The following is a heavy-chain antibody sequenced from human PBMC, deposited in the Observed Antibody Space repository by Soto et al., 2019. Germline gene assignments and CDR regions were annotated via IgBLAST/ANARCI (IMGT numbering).Heavy chain of an antibody. Sequence: GESLKISCKGSGYSFTTYWIGWVRQMPGKGLEWMGIIYPGDSDARYSPSFQGQVTISADKSISTAYLQWSSLKASDTAMYYCARRGYCSGGSCFSASFDIWGQGTVVTVSS. CDR3: ARRGYCSGGSCFSASFDI. D-gene: IGHD2-15*01. J-gene: IGHJ3*02. V-gene: IGHV5-51*01. CDR2: IYPGDSDA. CDR1: GYSFTTYW.